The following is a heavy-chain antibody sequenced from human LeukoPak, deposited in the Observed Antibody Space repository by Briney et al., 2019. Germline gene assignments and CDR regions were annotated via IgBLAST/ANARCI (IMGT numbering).Heavy chain of an antibody. CDR1: GYTFTGYY. J-gene: IGHJ4*02. CDR2: IIPIFGTA. D-gene: IGHD2-15*01. CDR3: AGLVAAKDY. Sequence: VASVKVSCKASGYTFTGYYMHWVRQAPGQGLEWMGGIIPIFGTANYAQKFQGRVTITADESTSTAYMELSSLRSEDTAVYYCAGLVAAKDYWGQGTLVTVSS. V-gene: IGHV1-69*13.